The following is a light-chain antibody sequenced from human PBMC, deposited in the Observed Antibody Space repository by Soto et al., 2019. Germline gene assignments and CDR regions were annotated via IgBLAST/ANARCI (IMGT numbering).Light chain of an antibody. CDR1: QSINSY. Sequence: IQVTPSPSSLSASVGDRVTITCRASQSINSYLNWYQQKPGKAPKLLIYAASSLQSGVPSRFSGSGSGTDFTLTISSLQPEDFATYYCLQDYNYPLTFGGGTKVDIK. J-gene: IGKJ4*01. V-gene: IGKV1-6*01. CDR2: AAS. CDR3: LQDYNYPLT.